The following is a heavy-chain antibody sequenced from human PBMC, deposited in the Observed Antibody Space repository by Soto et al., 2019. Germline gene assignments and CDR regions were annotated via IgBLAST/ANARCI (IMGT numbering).Heavy chain of an antibody. CDR3: ATVIGRLHLGELSPSYFDY. CDR2: ISGSGGNT. CDR1: GFSFSSYA. V-gene: IGHV3-23*01. J-gene: IGHJ4*02. D-gene: IGHD3-16*02. Sequence: GGSLRLSCAASGFSFSSYAMTWVRQAPGKGLEWVSAISGSGGNTYYADSVKGRFTISRDNSKNTLYLQMNSLRAEDTAVYYCATVIGRLHLGELSPSYFDYWGQGTLVTVSS.